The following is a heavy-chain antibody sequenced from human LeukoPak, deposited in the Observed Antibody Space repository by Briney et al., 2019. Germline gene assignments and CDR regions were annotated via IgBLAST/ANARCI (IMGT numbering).Heavy chain of an antibody. V-gene: IGHV4-4*02. CDR2: IYHSGST. J-gene: IGHJ6*02. CDR3: TSSRGRVYGVDV. Sequence: PSETLSLTCAVSGGSITSGHWWTWVRQPPGKGLGWIGEIYHSGSTSYNPSLKRRVTISVDKSEKRFTRSLTSVTAADTAVYYCTSSRGRVYGVDVRGQGTTVIVS. D-gene: IGHD6-6*01. CDR1: GGSITSGHW.